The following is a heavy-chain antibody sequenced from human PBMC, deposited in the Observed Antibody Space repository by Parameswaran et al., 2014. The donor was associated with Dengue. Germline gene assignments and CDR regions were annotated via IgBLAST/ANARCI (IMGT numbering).Heavy chain of an antibody. CDR2: IYSGGST. J-gene: IGHJ4*02. CDR3: ARDPSVRIAARGAEASV. Sequence: RWIRQPPGKGLEWVSVIYSGGSTYYADSVKGRFTISRHNSKNTLYLQMNSLRAEDTAVYYCARDPSVRIAARGAEASVWGQGTLVTVSS. V-gene: IGHV3-53*04. D-gene: IGHD6-6*01.